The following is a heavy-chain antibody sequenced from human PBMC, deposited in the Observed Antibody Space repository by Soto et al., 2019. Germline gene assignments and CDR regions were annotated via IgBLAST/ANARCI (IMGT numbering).Heavy chain of an antibody. CDR1: RVAFSKFI. J-gene: IGHJ6*02. CDR2: IIPIFGTA. CDR3: SKVRYSSPMGYYYGMDV. V-gene: IGHV1-69*01. D-gene: IGHD6-19*01. Sequence: QAQLEQSGGEVKKPGSSVKVSSKACRVAFSKFIVTWVRQARGLGLEWVGGIIPIFGTANYAQKFQGRVTITADESTSTSYMEVNNLRSEDTAVYYCSKVRYSSPMGYYYGMDVWGQGTTVTVSS.